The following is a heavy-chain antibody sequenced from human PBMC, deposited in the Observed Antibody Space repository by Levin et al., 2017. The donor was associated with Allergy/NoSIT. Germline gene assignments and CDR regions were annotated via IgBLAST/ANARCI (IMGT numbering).Heavy chain of an antibody. CDR1: GFSLSTSKMG. V-gene: IGHV2-5*02. D-gene: IGHD3-22*01. CDR3: ARRRWEYYGRSGYPLSDP. J-gene: IGHJ5*02. CDR2: IYWDDEK. Sequence: ESGPTLVKPTQTLTLTCTFSGFSLSTSKMGVGWFRQSPGKALEWLALIYWDDEKRYSPSLNSRLTITKDTSRNQVVLTMTNMDPVDTATYYCARRRWEYYGRSGYPLSDPWGQGTLVTVSS.